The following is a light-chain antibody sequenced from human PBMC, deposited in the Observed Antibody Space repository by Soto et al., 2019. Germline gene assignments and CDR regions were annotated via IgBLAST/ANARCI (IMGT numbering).Light chain of an antibody. Sequence: LTQPASVSGSPVQSITISCTGTSSDVGGYNYVSWYQQHPGKAPKLMIYDVSNRPSGVSKRFSGSKSGNTASLTISGPQAEDEADHYCSSYTSSSTHYVFGTGTKVTV. J-gene: IGLJ1*01. CDR1: SSDVGGYNY. CDR2: DVS. V-gene: IGLV2-14*01. CDR3: SSYTSSSTHYV.